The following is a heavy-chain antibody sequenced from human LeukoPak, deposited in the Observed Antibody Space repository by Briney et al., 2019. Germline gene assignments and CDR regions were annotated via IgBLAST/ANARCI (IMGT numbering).Heavy chain of an antibody. J-gene: IGHJ6*02. V-gene: IGHV5-51*01. Sequence: GESLKISCKGSGYSFTSYWIGWVRQMPGKGLEWMGIIYPGDSDTRYSPSFQGQVTISADKSISTAYLQRSSLKASDTAMYYCARHPQFCGSGYNYCYYYGMDVWGQGTTVTVSS. D-gene: IGHD5-12*01. CDR2: IYPGDSDT. CDR3: ARHPQFCGSGYNYCYYYGMDV. CDR1: GYSFTSYW.